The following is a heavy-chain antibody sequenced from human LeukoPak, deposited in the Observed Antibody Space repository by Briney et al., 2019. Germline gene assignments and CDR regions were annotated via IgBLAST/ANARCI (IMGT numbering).Heavy chain of an antibody. CDR3: ARDIPSSYSSGWYAGDNWFDP. Sequence: GGSLRLSCAASGFTFGDYYMSWIRQAPGKGLEWVSYISSSGSTIYYADSVKGRFTISRDNAKNSLYLQMNSLRAEDTAVYYCARDIPSSYSSGWYAGDNWFDPWGQGTLVTVSS. D-gene: IGHD6-19*01. J-gene: IGHJ5*02. CDR2: ISSSGSTI. V-gene: IGHV3-11*01. CDR1: GFTFGDYY.